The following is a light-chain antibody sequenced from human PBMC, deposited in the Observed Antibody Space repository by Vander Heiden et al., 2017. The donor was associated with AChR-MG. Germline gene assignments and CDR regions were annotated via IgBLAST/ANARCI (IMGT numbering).Light chain of an antibody. CDR3: CSYADPSTYV. J-gene: IGLJ1*01. V-gene: IGLV2-23*02. CDR2: DVN. Sequence: SALTQPASVSGSPGQANTPSCTGTSSDFRRYNLVSWYQQHPDKAPKLMIYDVNTRPSGVSNRFSGSKSGNTASLTISGLQAEDEADYYCCSYADPSTYVFGTGTKVTVL. CDR1: SSDFRRYNL.